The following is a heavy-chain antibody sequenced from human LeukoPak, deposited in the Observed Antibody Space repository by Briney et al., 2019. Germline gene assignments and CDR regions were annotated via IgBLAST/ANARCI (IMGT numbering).Heavy chain of an antibody. J-gene: IGHJ4*02. CDR3: ARDGTSSALDF. Sequence: PSETLSLTCTVYGGSFSRYYWSWIRQPPGKGLEWIGEINHTGNTNYNPSLKSRVTISVDSSKNQFSLRLSSVTAADTAVYYCARDGTSSALDFWGQGTLVTVSS. D-gene: IGHD6-6*01. CDR2: INHTGNT. V-gene: IGHV4-34*01. CDR1: GGSFSRYY.